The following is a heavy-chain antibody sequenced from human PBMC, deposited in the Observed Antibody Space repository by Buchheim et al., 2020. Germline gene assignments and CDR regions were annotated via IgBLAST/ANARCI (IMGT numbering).Heavy chain of an antibody. CDR1: GGSVRNFY. CDR3: ARDASDYYSGWYGFFPH. D-gene: IGHD6-13*01. CDR2: IYASVNT. V-gene: IGHV4-4*07. Sequence: QLQLQESGPGLVKPSETLSLTCTVSGGSVRNFYWNWLRQPAGKGLEWIGRIYASVNTYYNPSLKSRVTMSVDTSKNQVSLDVRSVTAADTAVYYCARDASDYYSGWYGFFPHWGQGIL. J-gene: IGHJ1*01.